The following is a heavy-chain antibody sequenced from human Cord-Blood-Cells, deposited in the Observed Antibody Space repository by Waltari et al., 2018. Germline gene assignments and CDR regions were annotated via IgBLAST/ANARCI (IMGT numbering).Heavy chain of an antibody. J-gene: IGHJ4*02. CDR1: GFTFSSYG. D-gene: IGHD3-16*01. Sequence: QVQLVESGGGVVQPGRSLSLSCVASGFTFSSYGMHWVRQAPGKGLEWVAVIWYDGSNKYYADSVKGRFTISRDNSKNTLYLQMNSLRAEDTAVYYCARDKFWGYYFDYWGQGTLVTVSS. V-gene: IGHV3-33*01. CDR2: IWYDGSNK. CDR3: ARDKFWGYYFDY.